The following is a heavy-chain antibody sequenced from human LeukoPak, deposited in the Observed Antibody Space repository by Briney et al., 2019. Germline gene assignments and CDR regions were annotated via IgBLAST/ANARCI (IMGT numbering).Heavy chain of an antibody. Sequence: PSQTLSLTCTVSGGSISSGDFYWSWIRQPPGKGLEGVGYIYYSGSTNYNPSLKSRVTISVDTSKNQFSLKLSSVTAADTAVYYCASLRGYSYGWEAFDIWGQGTMVTVSS. V-gene: IGHV4-30-4*01. J-gene: IGHJ3*02. CDR2: IYYSGST. D-gene: IGHD5-18*01. CDR3: ASLRGYSYGWEAFDI. CDR1: GGSISSGDFY.